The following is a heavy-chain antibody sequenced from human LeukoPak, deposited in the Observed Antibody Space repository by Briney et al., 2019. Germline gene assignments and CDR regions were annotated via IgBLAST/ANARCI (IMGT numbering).Heavy chain of an antibody. D-gene: IGHD6-19*01. CDR2: TSGSGGST. V-gene: IGHV3-23*01. CDR3: AKDILAVAGSSSWFDP. J-gene: IGHJ5*02. CDR1: GFTFSSYA. Sequence: GGSLRLSCAASGFTFSSYAMSWVRQAPGKGLEWVSATSGSGGSTYYADSVKGRFTISRDNSKNTLYLQMNSLRAEDTAVYYCAKDILAVAGSSSWFDPWGQGTLVTVSS.